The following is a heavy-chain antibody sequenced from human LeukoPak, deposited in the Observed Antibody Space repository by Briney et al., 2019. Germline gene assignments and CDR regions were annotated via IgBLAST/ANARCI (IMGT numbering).Heavy chain of an antibody. CDR2: IYYSGST. V-gene: IGHV4-59*12. Sequence: PSETLSLTCTVSGGSISSYYWSWIRQPPGKGLEWIGYIYYSGSTNYNPSLKSRVTISVDTSKNQFSLKLSSVTAADTAVYYCARDHLANLASRLFDAWGQGTLVTVSS. D-gene: IGHD3-3*01. CDR1: GGSISSYY. CDR3: ARDHLANLASRLFDA. J-gene: IGHJ5*02.